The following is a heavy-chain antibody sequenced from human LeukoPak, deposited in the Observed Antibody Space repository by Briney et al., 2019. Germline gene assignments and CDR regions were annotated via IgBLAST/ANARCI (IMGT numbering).Heavy chain of an antibody. V-gene: IGHV3-7*01. J-gene: IGHJ4*02. CDR2: IKEDGSAK. Sequence: GGSLRLSCAASGFTFSKSWMSWLRQTPEKGLEWVANIKEDGSAKYYVDSVKGRFTISRDNAKNSLYLQMNSLRAEDTAVYYCARDSSGYQWGQGTLVTVSS. D-gene: IGHD3-22*01. CDR1: GFTFSKSW. CDR3: ARDSSGYQ.